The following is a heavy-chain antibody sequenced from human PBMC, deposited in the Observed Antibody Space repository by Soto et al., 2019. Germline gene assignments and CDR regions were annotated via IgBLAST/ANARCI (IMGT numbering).Heavy chain of an antibody. D-gene: IGHD3-22*01. V-gene: IGHV3-23*01. CDR3: AKDESTGYVELY. Sequence: PGGSLRLSCAASGFTFSSYAMSWVRQAPGKGLEWVSAISGSGGSTYYADSVRGRFTVSRDDSKNTVYLQMNSLRVEDTALYYCAKDESTGYVELYWGLGTLVTVSS. J-gene: IGHJ4*02. CDR2: ISGSGGST. CDR1: GFTFSSYA.